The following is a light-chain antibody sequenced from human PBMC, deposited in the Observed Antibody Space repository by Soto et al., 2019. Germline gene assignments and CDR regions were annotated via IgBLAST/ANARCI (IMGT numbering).Light chain of an antibody. V-gene: IGLV1-44*01. CDR1: TSNIGSNT. CDR2: SNN. J-gene: IGLJ1*01. Sequence: QSVLSVPPSGSGTPKQKVTISCSGSTSNIGSNTVNWYQQLPGTAPKLLIYSNNQRPSGVPDRFSGSKSGTSASLAISGLQSEDEADYYCAAWDDSLSGYVFGTGTKVTVL. CDR3: AAWDDSLSGYV.